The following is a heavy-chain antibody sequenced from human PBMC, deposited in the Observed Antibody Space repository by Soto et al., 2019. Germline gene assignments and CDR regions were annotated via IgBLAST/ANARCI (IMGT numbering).Heavy chain of an antibody. J-gene: IGHJ4*02. CDR2: IIPVFGTS. D-gene: IGHD1-26*01. V-gene: IGHV1-69*01. Sequence: QVQLVQSGAEVKKPGSSVKVSCKASGGTFSTYAISWVRQAPGQGLEWMGGIIPVFGTSSNAEKFQGRVTITADESTNTVYMELSSLRSEDTAVYYCARSPPTSGSFHCGQGPLVTVSA. CDR3: ARSPPTSGSFH. CDR1: GGTFSTYA.